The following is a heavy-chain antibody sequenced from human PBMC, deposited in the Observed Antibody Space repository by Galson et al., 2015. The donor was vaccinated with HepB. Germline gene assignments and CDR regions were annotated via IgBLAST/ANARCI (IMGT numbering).Heavy chain of an antibody. V-gene: IGHV1-24*01. Sequence: SVKVSCKVSGYTLTELSMHWVRQAPGKGLEWMGGFDPEDGETIYAQKFQGRVTMTEDTSTGTAYMELSSLRSEDTAVYYCATLQWTTSGSYYRYFDYWGQGTLVTVSS. D-gene: IGHD1-26*01. CDR2: FDPEDGET. J-gene: IGHJ4*02. CDR3: ATLQWTTSGSYYRYFDY. CDR1: GYTLTELS.